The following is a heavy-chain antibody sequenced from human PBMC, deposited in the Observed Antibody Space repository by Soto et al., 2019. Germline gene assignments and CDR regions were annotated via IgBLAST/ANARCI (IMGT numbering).Heavy chain of an antibody. D-gene: IGHD2-2*01. Sequence: ASVRVSCASSVYTFTGDYIHLVRQAPGQGLEWMGWINPNSGGTNYAQKFQGRVTMTRDTSISTAYMELSRLRSDDTAVYYCARYNTRLLAFDIWGQGTMVTVSS. CDR2: INPNSGGT. CDR1: VYTFTGDY. J-gene: IGHJ3*02. V-gene: IGHV1-2*02. CDR3: ARYNTRLLAFDI.